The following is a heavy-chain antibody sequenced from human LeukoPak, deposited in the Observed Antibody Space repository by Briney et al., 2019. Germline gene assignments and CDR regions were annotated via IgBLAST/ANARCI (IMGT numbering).Heavy chain of an antibody. CDR2: IIPIFGTA. CDR3: ARDVVVVAAPSGAFDI. J-gene: IGHJ3*02. D-gene: IGHD2-15*01. V-gene: IGHV1-69*13. CDR1: GGTFSSYA. Sequence: ASVKVSCKASGGTFSSYAISWMRQAPGQGLEWMGGIIPIFGTANYAQKFQGRVTIPADESTSTAYMELSSLRSEDTAVYYCARDVVVVAAPSGAFDIWGQGTMVTVSS.